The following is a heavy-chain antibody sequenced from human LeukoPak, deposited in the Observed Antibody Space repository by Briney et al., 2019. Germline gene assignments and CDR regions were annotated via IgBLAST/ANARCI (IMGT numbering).Heavy chain of an antibody. Sequence: GGSLRLSCSASEFTFSGYEMNWVRQAPGKGLEWVSYISGGGETTLYADSVKGRFTTSRDNAKNSLYLQLTSLRAEDTAVYYCARVGRIQYFDCWGQGTLVTVSS. CDR1: EFTFSGYE. V-gene: IGHV3-48*03. J-gene: IGHJ4*02. CDR3: ARVGRIQYFDC. CDR2: ISGGGETT. D-gene: IGHD5-18*01.